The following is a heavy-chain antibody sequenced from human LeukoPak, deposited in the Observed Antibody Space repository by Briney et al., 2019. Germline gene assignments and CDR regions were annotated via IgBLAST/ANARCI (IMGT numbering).Heavy chain of an antibody. Sequence: PGRSLRLSCAASGFTFDDYAMHWVRQAPGKGLEWVSGISWNSGSIGYADSVKGRFTISRDNAKNSLYLQMNSLRAEDTALYCCAQGGSFDYWGQGTLVTVSS. J-gene: IGHJ4*02. CDR1: GFTFDDYA. CDR3: AQGGSFDY. D-gene: IGHD3-10*01. CDR2: ISWNSGSI. V-gene: IGHV3-9*01.